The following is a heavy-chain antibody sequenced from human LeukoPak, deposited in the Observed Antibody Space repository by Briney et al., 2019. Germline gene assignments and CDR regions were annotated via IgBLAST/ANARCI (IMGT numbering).Heavy chain of an antibody. J-gene: IGHJ4*02. Sequence: PSETLSLTCAVYGGSFSGYYWSWIRQPPGKGLEWIGEINHSGSTNYNPSLKSRVTISVDTSKNQSSLKLSSVTAADTAVYYCARAEYSSSSGYYFDYWGQGTLVTVSS. CDR1: GGSFSGYY. D-gene: IGHD6-6*01. CDR2: INHSGST. CDR3: ARAEYSSSSGYYFDY. V-gene: IGHV4-34*01.